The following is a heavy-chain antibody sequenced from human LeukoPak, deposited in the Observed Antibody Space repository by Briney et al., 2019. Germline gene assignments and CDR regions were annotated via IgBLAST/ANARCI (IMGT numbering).Heavy chain of an antibody. J-gene: IGHJ4*02. V-gene: IGHV3-23*01. D-gene: IGHD1-26*01. CDR3: ARGVGATPGLGFDY. CDR2: ISGSGGST. CDR1: GFTFSSYA. Sequence: GGSLRLSCAASGFTFSSYAMSWVRQAPGKGLEWVSAISGSGGSTYYADSVKGRFTISRDNSKNTLYLQMNSLRAEDTAVYYCARGVGATPGLGFDYWGQGTLVTVSS.